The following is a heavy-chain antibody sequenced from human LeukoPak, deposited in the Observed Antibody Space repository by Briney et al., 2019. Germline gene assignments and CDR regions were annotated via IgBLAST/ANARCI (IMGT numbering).Heavy chain of an antibody. Sequence: SETLSLTCAVYGWSFSGYYWSWIRQPPGKGLEWIGGTNHSGSTNYNPSLKSRVTISVDTSMNQFSLKLSSVTAADTAVYYCARGLGYSSSLLPGGYWGQGTLVTVSS. V-gene: IGHV4-34*01. D-gene: IGHD6-6*01. CDR2: TNHSGST. CDR3: ARGLGYSSSLLPGGY. J-gene: IGHJ4*02. CDR1: GWSFSGYY.